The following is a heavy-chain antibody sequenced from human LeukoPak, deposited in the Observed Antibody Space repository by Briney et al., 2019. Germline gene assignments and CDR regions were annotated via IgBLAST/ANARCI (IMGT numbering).Heavy chain of an antibody. CDR1: GNTFTDYY. Sequence: GASVKVSCKASGNTFTDYYLHWVRQAPGQGLEWMGWINPNSVGTSYAQKFQGRVTMTRDTSMSTAYMELSRLRSDDTAVYYCARDMDISGVVIKGGMDVWGKGTTVTVSS. V-gene: IGHV1-2*02. CDR3: ARDMDISGVVIKGGMDV. CDR2: INPNSVGT. D-gene: IGHD3-3*02. J-gene: IGHJ6*03.